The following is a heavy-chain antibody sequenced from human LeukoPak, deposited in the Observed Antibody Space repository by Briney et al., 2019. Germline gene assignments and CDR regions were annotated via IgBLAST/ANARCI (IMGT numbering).Heavy chain of an antibody. D-gene: IGHD6-13*01. CDR1: GGSISSYC. CDR3: ARRHGAAAGDAFDI. CDR2: IYSSGST. Sequence: SETLSLTCTVSGGSISSYCCSWIRQPAGNRLEWIGRIYSSGSTNYSPSLKSRVTMSVDTSKNQFSLKLSSVTAADTAMYYCARRHGAAAGDAFDIWGQGTMVTVSS. J-gene: IGHJ3*02. V-gene: IGHV4-4*07.